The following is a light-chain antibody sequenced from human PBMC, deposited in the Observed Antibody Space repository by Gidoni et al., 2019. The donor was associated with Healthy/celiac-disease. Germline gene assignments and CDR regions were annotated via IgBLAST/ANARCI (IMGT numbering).Light chain of an antibody. CDR3: QQANSFPLT. CDR2: AAS. V-gene: IGKV1D-12*01. CDR1: PGISSW. J-gene: IGKJ4*01. Sequence: DIQMTPSPSSVSASVGDRVTITCRASPGISSWLAWYQQKPGKAPKLLIYAASSLQSGVPSRFSGSGSGTDFTLTSSSLQPEDFATYYCQQANSFPLTFGGGTKVEIK.